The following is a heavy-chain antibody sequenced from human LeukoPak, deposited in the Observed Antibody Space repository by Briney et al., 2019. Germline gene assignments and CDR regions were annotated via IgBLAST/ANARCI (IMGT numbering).Heavy chain of an antibody. J-gene: IGHJ6*04. CDR3: ARTSYYYGSGSQSVDV. D-gene: IGHD3-10*01. V-gene: IGHV4-61*02. CDR1: GGSISSGSYY. Sequence: SETLSLTCTVSGGSISSGSYYWSWIRQPAGKGLEWIGRIYTSGSTNYNPSLKSRVTISVDTSKNQFSLKLSSVTAADTAVYYCARTSYYYGSGSQSVDVWGKGTTVTVSS. CDR2: IYTSGST.